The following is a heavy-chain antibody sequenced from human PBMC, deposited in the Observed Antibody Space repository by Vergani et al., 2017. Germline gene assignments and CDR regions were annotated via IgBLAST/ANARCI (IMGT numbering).Heavy chain of an antibody. CDR1: GYTLTELS. V-gene: IGHV1-24*01. D-gene: IGHD6-13*01. J-gene: IGHJ5*02. CDR3: ARDLKISTRKGSSWTGEGSWFDP. Sequence: QVQLVQSGAEVKKPGASVKVSCKVSGYTLTELSMHWVRQAPGKGLEWMGGFDPEDGETIYAQKFQGRVTMTEDTSTSTAYMGLRSLRSDDTAVYYCARDLKISTRKGSSWTGEGSWFDPWGQGTLVTVSS. CDR2: FDPEDGET.